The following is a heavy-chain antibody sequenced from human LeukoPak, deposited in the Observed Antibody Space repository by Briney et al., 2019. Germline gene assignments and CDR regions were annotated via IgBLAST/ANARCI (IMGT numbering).Heavy chain of an antibody. J-gene: IGHJ3*02. D-gene: IGHD3-22*01. CDR2: LNWNGAST. CDR3: ARVIGVIGAFDI. V-gene: IGHV3-20*04. Sequence: PGGSLRLSCAASGFTFDDYGLSWVRQVPGKGLEWVSGLNWNGASTGYADSVKGRFTISRDNAKNSLYLQMNSLRAEDTAVYYCARVIGVIGAFDIWGQGTMVTVSS. CDR1: GFTFDDYG.